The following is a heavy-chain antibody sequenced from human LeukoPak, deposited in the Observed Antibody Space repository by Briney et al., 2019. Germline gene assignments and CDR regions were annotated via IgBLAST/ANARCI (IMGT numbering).Heavy chain of an antibody. V-gene: IGHV3-21*01. CDR3: ARDALYSSSLGGFDY. CDR1: GFTFSTYT. J-gene: IGHJ4*02. D-gene: IGHD6-13*01. CDR2: ITSSSSYI. Sequence: GGSLRLSCAASGFTFSTYTMNWVRQAPGKGLEWVSSITSSSSYIYYADSVKGRFTISRDNAKNSLYLQMNSLRAEDTAVYYCARDALYSSSLGGFDYWGQGTLVTVSS.